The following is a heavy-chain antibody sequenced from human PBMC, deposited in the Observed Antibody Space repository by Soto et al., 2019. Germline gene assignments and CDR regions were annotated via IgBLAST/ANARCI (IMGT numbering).Heavy chain of an antibody. CDR2: IKSKTDGGTT. CDR3: TTGTLRLGELSRLDYYYGMDV. Sequence: PGGSLRLSCAASGFTFSNAWMSWVRQAPGKGLEWVGRIKSKTDGGTTDYAAPVKGRFTISRDDSKNTLYLQMNSLKTEDTAVYYCTTGTLRLGELSRLDYYYGMDVWGQGTTVTVS. J-gene: IGHJ6*02. V-gene: IGHV3-15*01. CDR1: GFTFSNAW. D-gene: IGHD3-16*02.